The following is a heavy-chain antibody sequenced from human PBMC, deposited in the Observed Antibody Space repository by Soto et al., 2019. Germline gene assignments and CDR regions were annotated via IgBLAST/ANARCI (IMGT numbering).Heavy chain of an antibody. J-gene: IGHJ3*02. CDR2: ISYDGSNK. V-gene: IGHV3-30-3*01. Sequence: QVQLVESGGGVVQPGRSLRLSCAASGFTFSSYAMHWVRQAPGKGLEWVAVISYDGSNKYYADSVKGRFTISRDNSKNTLYLQMNSLRAEDTAVYYCARDKNAYYSDSSGDWNAFDIWGQGTMVTVSS. D-gene: IGHD3-22*01. CDR3: ARDKNAYYSDSSGDWNAFDI. CDR1: GFTFSSYA.